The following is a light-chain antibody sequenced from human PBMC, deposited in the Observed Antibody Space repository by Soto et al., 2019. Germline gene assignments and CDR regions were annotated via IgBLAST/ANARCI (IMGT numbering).Light chain of an antibody. CDR2: DAS. Sequence: EIVLTQSPATLSLSPGERVTLSCRASQSVGSYLAWYQQKLGQAPRLLIYDASNSATGIPARFSGSGSGTYFTLTISSLEPEDFAVYYCQQRINWPLTFGQGTKVDIK. CDR3: QQRINWPLT. CDR1: QSVGSY. J-gene: IGKJ1*01. V-gene: IGKV3-11*01.